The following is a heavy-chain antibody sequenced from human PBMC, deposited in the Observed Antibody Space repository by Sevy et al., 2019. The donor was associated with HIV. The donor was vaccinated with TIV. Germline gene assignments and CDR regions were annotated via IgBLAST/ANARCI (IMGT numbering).Heavy chain of an antibody. Sequence: ASVKVSCKISGYTLTVFSMHWVRQVPGKGLEWMGSFDPEDAKTIYAQKFQGRVTMTEDTSTDTAYMELRSLRSEDTAMYYCAITREYYSDSSGYFDYWGQGTLVTVSS. CDR2: FDPEDAKT. CDR3: AITREYYSDSSGYFDY. D-gene: IGHD3-22*01. V-gene: IGHV1-24*01. CDR1: GYTLTVFS. J-gene: IGHJ4*02.